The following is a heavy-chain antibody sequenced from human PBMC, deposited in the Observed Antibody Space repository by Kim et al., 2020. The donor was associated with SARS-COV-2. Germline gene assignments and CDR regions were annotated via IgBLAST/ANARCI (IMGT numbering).Heavy chain of an antibody. J-gene: IGHJ4*02. Sequence: GGSLRLSCAASGFTFSSYAMHWVRQAPGKGLEWVAVISYDGSNKYYADSVKGRFTISRDNSKNTLYLQMNSLRAEDTAVYYCASWVDTAIFDYWGQGTLVTVSS. CDR2: ISYDGSNK. CDR1: GFTFSSYA. D-gene: IGHD5-18*01. CDR3: ASWVDTAIFDY. V-gene: IGHV3-30-3*01.